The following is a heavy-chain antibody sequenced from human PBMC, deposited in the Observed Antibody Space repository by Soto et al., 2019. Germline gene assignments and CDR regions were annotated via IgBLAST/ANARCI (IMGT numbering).Heavy chain of an antibody. CDR3: AKKTMDIVVVVAASDL. D-gene: IGHD2-15*01. CDR2: ISGSGGST. J-gene: IGHJ5*02. V-gene: IGHV3-23*01. Sequence: EVQLLESGGGLVQPGGSLRLSCAASGFTFSSYAMSWVRQAPGKGLEWVSAISGSGGSTYYADSVKGRFTISRDNSKNTLYLQMNSLRAEDTAVYYCAKKTMDIVVVVAASDLWGQGTLVTVSS. CDR1: GFTFSSYA.